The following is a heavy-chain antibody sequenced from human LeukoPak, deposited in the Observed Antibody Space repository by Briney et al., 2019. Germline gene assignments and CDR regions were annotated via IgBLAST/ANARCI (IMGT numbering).Heavy chain of an antibody. CDR3: ARAKGPGLDWFDP. Sequence: ASVKVSCKASGYTFTGYYMHWVRQAPGQGLDWMGWINPNSGGTNYAQKFQGRVTMTRDTSISTAYMELSRLRSDDTAVYYCARAKGPGLDWFDPWGQGTLVTVSS. J-gene: IGHJ5*02. CDR2: INPNSGGT. V-gene: IGHV1-2*02. CDR1: GYTFTGYY.